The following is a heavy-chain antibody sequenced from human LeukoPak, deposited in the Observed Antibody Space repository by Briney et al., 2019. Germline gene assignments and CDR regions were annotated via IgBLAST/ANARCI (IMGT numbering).Heavy chain of an antibody. D-gene: IGHD2-15*01. Sequence: GGSLRLSCAASGFSFNTYWMSWVRQAPGKGLEWVANIKQDGSEKYYVDSVKGRFTISRDNARNSVYVQMNSLRVEDTAVYYCARDSYCSGGSCNSLRFDHWGQGTLVTVSS. CDR3: ARDSYCSGGSCNSLRFDH. V-gene: IGHV3-7*01. CDR1: GFSFNTYW. CDR2: IKQDGSEK. J-gene: IGHJ4*02.